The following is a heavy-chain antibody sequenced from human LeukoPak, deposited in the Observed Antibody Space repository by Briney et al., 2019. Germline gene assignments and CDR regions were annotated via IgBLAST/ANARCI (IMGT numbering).Heavy chain of an antibody. CDR2: IYYSGST. V-gene: IGHV4-39*01. D-gene: IGHD3-22*01. CDR1: GGSISSSSYY. CDR3: ARYYYDRSGYYPASDGMDV. J-gene: IGHJ6*02. Sequence: PSETLSLTCTVSGGSISSSSYYWGWSRQPPGKGLEWIGSIYYSGSTYYNPSLKSRVTISVDTSKNQFSLKLSSVTAADTAVYYCARYYYDRSGYYPASDGMDVWGQGTTVTVSS.